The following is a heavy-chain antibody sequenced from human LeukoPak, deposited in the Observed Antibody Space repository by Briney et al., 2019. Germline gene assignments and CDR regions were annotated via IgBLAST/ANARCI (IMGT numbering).Heavy chain of an antibody. Sequence: GGSLRLSCAASGFTFSSYGMHWVRQAPGKGLEWVAFIRDDGSKKYYADSVKGRFTISRDNSKNTLYVQINSLRAEATAVYYCAKDGVPNRSFGRNYFDYWGQGTLVTVSS. D-gene: IGHD2-8*01. V-gene: IGHV3-30*02. CDR2: IRDDGSKK. J-gene: IGHJ4*02. CDR3: AKDGVPNRSFGRNYFDY. CDR1: GFTFSSYG.